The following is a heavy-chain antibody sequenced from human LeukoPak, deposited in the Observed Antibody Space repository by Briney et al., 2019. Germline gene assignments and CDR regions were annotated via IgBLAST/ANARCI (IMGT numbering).Heavy chain of an antibody. J-gene: IGHJ4*02. V-gene: IGHV1-8*03. D-gene: IGHD2-15*01. CDR2: IAPSSGKT. CDR1: GYTFTSHD. CDR3: VRHHTATFDY. Sequence: ASVKVSCKASGYTFTSHDINWVRQAPGQGPEWMGHIAPSSGKTGYLQKFQGRIIITGDTSISTVYMELSSLTSEDTALYYCVRHHTATFDYWGQGALVTVSS.